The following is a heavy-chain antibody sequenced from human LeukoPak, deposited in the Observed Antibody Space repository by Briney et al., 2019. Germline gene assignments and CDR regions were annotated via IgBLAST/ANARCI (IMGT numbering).Heavy chain of an antibody. CDR2: IYYSGST. V-gene: IGHV4-59*01. D-gene: IGHD2-15*01. J-gene: IGHJ3*02. CDR3: ARSTGLYCSGGSCSDAFDI. Sequence: SETLSLTCAVSGGSISSYYWSWIRQPPGKGLEWIGYIYYSGSTNYNPSLKSRVTISVDTSKNQFSLKLSSVTAADTAVYYCARSTGLYCSGGSCSDAFDIWGQGTMVTVSS. CDR1: GGSISSYY.